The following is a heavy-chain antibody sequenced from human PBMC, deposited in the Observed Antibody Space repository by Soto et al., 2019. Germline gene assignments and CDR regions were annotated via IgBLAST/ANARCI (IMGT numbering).Heavy chain of an antibody. CDR3: AKDRGIIVKAGDAFDV. Sequence: EVQLMESGGGLVQPGGSLRLSCASSGFTLSMSAVNWVRQAPGKGLEWVSYISDSGDRTYYADSVKGRLTISRDRSKKTVSLQMDSLRAEDSAVYYCAKDRGIIVKAGDAFDVWGQGTKVTVSS. CDR2: ISDSGDRT. D-gene: IGHD3-16*02. J-gene: IGHJ3*01. CDR1: GFTLSMSA. V-gene: IGHV3-23*01.